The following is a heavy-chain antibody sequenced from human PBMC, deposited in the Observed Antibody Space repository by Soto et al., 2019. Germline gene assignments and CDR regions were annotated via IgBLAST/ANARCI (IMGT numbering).Heavy chain of an antibody. Sequence: QVQLQESGPGLVKSSETLSLICFVSGEALGSGQSYWNWIRQAPGKGLEWIGQTFVTGATKYSAYIKSRVTMSVDTSKSQTSLTLTAVTAADSATYFCARGRSDSAGSSFGRRMDVWGQGTTVTVSS. D-gene: IGHD3-10*01. J-gene: IGHJ6*02. V-gene: IGHV4-61*01. CDR1: GEALGSGQSY. CDR3: ARGRSDSAGSSFGRRMDV. CDR2: TFVTGAT.